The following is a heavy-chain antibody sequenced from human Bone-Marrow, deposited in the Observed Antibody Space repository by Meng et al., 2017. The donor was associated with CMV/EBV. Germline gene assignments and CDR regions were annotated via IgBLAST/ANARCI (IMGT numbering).Heavy chain of an antibody. D-gene: IGHD3-10*01. V-gene: IGHV1-69*05. Sequence: QLRLVQAVTDVSHPGACVKVSCKTSCGPCTWNAITRGRHAPGRGYKCNGGIIPIFRTPNYAHKFQGRVTMTTDTPTSTAYMELRSLRSDDTAVYYCARDRAGGGYFDYWGQGTLVTVSS. J-gene: IGHJ4*02. CDR1: CGPCTWNA. CDR2: IIPIFRTP. CDR3: ARDRAGGGYFDY.